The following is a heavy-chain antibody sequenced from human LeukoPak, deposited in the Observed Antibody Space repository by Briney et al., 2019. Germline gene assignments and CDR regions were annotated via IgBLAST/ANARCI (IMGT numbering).Heavy chain of an antibody. V-gene: IGHV4-4*07. CDR1: GDSIISYF. D-gene: IGHD1-14*01. Sequence: SETLSLTCNVSGDSIISYFWSWIRQPAGKGLEWIGRIHTSGGANYNPSLKGRVTMSLDPSKNLFSLKVTSVTAADTAVYSREITDNPTYYYYYMDVLGEGTTVTVSS. J-gene: IGHJ6*03. CDR3: EITDNPTYYYYYMDV. CDR2: IHTSGGA.